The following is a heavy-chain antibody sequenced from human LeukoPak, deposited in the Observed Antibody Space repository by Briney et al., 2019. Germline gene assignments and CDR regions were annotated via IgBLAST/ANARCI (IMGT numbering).Heavy chain of an antibody. J-gene: IGHJ4*02. D-gene: IGHD4-23*01. Sequence: PETLSLTCTVSGGSVSSSSYYWGWIRQPPGKGLEWIGSIYYSGSTYYNPSLKSRVTISVDTSKNQFSLKLSSVTAADTAVYYCARDYGGHFDYWGQGTLVTVPS. CDR2: IYYSGST. CDR1: GGSVSSSSYY. CDR3: ARDYGGHFDY. V-gene: IGHV4-39*02.